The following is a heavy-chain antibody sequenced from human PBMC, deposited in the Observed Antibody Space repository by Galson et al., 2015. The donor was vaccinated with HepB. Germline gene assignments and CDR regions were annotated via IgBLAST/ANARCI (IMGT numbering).Heavy chain of an antibody. Sequence: ETLSLTCTVSGGSISSYYWSWIRQPPGKGLEWIGYIYYSGSTNYNPSLKSRVTISVDTSKNQFSLKLSSVTAADTAVYYCARGMGRLGFDYWGQGTLVTVSS. CDR1: GGSISSYY. CDR3: ARGMGRLGFDY. J-gene: IGHJ4*02. CDR2: IYYSGST. D-gene: IGHD3-10*01. V-gene: IGHV4-59*01.